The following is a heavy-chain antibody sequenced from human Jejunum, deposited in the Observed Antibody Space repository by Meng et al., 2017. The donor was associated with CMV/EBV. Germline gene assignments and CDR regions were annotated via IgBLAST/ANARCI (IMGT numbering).Heavy chain of an antibody. Sequence: SSAFSFRASCLAWFRQPPGGGLHWVSYIRSGASIIYYADSVQGRFTISRDNAKNSLYLHIDSLRAEDTAVYFCVRGTGVNAEYFHHWGLGTLVTVSS. J-gene: IGHJ1*01. CDR2: IRSGASII. CDR3: VRGTGVNAEYFHH. D-gene: IGHD1-14*01. V-gene: IGHV3-11*01. CDR1: AFSFRASC.